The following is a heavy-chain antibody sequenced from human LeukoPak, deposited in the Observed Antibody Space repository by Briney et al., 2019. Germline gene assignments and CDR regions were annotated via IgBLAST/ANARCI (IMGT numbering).Heavy chain of an antibody. V-gene: IGHV4-59*01. CDR3: ARGYSYGLEAYFDY. CDR2: IYYSGST. CDR1: GGSISSYY. J-gene: IGHJ4*02. Sequence: SETLSLTCTVSGGSISSYYWSWIRQPPGKGLEWIGYIYYSGSTNYNPSLKSRVTISVDTSKNQFSLKLSSVTAADTTVYYCARGYSYGLEAYFDYWGQGTLVTVSS. D-gene: IGHD5-18*01.